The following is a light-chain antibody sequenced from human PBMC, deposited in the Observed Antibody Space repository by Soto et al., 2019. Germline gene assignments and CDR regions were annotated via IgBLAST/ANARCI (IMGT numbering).Light chain of an antibody. J-gene: IGLJ3*02. Sequence: HSVLTQPPSVSAAPGQRVTISCSGSSSNIGSNYVSWYQQLPGTVPKLLIYDNNKRPSGIPDRFSGSKSGTSATLGITGLQTGDEADYYCGTWDSSLSTGWVFGGGTKLTVL. CDR2: DNN. CDR1: SSNIGSNY. CDR3: GTWDSSLSTGWV. V-gene: IGLV1-51*01.